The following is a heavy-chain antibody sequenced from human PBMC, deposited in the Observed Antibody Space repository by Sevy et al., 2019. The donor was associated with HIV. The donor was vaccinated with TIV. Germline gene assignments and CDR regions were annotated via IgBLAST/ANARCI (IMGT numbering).Heavy chain of an antibody. CDR2: ISLCGRYK. J-gene: IGHJ6*02. V-gene: IGHV3-30*18. D-gene: IGHD3-9*01. CDR1: WFTLQSYG. Sequence: GAPRPPLAGPWFTLQSYGLHWVRPAPGQGLEGVAVISLCGRYKYYSDSGKGRFTISRDNSKNTLYLQMNSLRAEDTAVYYCAKDRGVLRYFDWLPSYYYGMDVWGQGTTVTVSS. CDR3: AKDRGVLRYFDWLPSYYYGMDV.